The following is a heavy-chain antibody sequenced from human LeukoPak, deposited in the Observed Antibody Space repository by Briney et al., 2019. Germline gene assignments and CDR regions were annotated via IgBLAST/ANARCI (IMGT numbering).Heavy chain of an antibody. Sequence: GGSLRLSCAASGFTFSSYAMNWVRQAPGKGLEWDSTVSGSGGTTHYADSVKGRFTISRDNSKNTVYLQMNSLRAEDTAVYYCAKPGIATTAADAFDIWGQGTMVTVSS. CDR3: AKPGIATTAADAFDI. CDR2: VSGSGGTT. V-gene: IGHV3-23*01. CDR1: GFTFSSYA. J-gene: IGHJ3*02. D-gene: IGHD6-13*01.